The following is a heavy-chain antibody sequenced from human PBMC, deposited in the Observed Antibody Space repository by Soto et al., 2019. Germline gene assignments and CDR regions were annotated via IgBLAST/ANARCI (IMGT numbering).Heavy chain of an antibody. Sequence: QVQLVQSGAEVKKPGSSVKVSCKASGGTFSSYAISWVRQAPGQGLEWMGGIIPIFGTANYAQKFQGRVTITADESTSTAYMELSSLRSEDTAVYYCVRAPHSNWNYEALGAWFDPWGQGTLVTVSS. J-gene: IGHJ5*02. D-gene: IGHD1-7*01. V-gene: IGHV1-69*01. CDR1: GGTFSSYA. CDR3: VRAPHSNWNYEALGAWFDP. CDR2: IIPIFGTA.